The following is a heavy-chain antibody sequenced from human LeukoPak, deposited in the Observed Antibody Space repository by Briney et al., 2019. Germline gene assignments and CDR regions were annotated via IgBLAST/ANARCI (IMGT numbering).Heavy chain of an antibody. V-gene: IGHV1-69*05. J-gene: IGHJ4*02. CDR3: ATTSIPARPFDY. CDR2: LIPIFGTA. D-gene: IGHD6-6*01. CDR1: GGTFSSYA. Sequence: SVKISCKASGGTFSSYAISWVRPAPGQGLEWMGGLIPIFGTANYAQKFQGRVTITTDESTSTAYMYLSRLRDEDTPAYVFATTSIPARPFDYWGQGTLVTVSS.